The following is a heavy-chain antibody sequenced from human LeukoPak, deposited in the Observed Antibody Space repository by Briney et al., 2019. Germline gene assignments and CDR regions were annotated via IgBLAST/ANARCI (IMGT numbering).Heavy chain of an antibody. CDR2: INHSGST. CDR1: GGSFSGYY. Sequence: SETLSLTCAVCGGSFSGYYWSWIRQPPGKGLEGIGEINHSGSTNYNPSLKSRVTISVDTSKNQFSLKLSSVTAADTAVYYCARVSGDFDYWGQGTLVTVSS. V-gene: IGHV4-34*01. D-gene: IGHD3-10*01. J-gene: IGHJ4*02. CDR3: ARVSGDFDY.